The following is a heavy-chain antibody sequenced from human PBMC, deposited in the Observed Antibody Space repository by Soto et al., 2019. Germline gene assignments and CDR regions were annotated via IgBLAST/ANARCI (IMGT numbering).Heavy chain of an antibody. V-gene: IGHV1-18*01. CDR3: AREGYCSSTSCSHYYYYYGMDV. CDR2: ISAYNGNT. J-gene: IGHJ6*02. D-gene: IGHD2-2*01. Sequence: ASVKVSCKASGYTFTSYGISWVRQAPGQGLEWMGWISAYNGNTNYAQKLQGRVTMTTDTSTSTAYMELRSLRSDDTAVYYCAREGYCSSTSCSHYYYYYGMDVWGQGTTVTVSS. CDR1: GYTFTSYG.